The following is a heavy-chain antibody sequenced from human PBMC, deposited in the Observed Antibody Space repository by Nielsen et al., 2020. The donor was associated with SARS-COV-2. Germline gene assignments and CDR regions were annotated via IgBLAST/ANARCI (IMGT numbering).Heavy chain of an antibody. V-gene: IGHV2-70*11. Sequence: WIRQPPGEALEWLARIHWDDDKYYNTSLKTRLTISKDTSKSQVVLTMTNMDPVDTATYYCARIRVDSSDYYYYYYYMDVWGKGTTVTVSS. J-gene: IGHJ6*03. D-gene: IGHD3-22*01. CDR3: ARIRVDSSDYYYYYYYMDV. CDR2: IHWDDDK.